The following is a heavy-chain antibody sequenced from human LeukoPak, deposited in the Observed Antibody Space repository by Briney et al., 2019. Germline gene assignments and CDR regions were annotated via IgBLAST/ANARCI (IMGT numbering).Heavy chain of an antibody. Sequence: QAGGSLRLSCAASGFNFSSYSMNWVRQAPGKGLEWASYIGSSSSTIYYADSVKGRFTISRDNAKGSLYLQMNSLRDEDTAVYYCARWWNAFDIWGQGTVVTVSS. J-gene: IGHJ3*02. V-gene: IGHV3-48*02. D-gene: IGHD2-15*01. CDR1: GFNFSSYS. CDR2: IGSSSSTI. CDR3: ARWWNAFDI.